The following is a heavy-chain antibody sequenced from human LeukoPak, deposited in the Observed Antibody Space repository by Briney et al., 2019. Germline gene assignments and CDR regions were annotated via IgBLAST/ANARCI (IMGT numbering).Heavy chain of an antibody. CDR3: ARVAKERVGGVYCFDY. Sequence: GGSLRLSCAASGFTFSDYDMHWVRQATGKGPEWVSAIGTAGDTYYTGSVKGRFTISRENAKNSLYLQMNSLRAGDTAVYYCARVAKERVGGVYCFDYWGQGTLVTVSS. J-gene: IGHJ4*02. D-gene: IGHD1-1*01. CDR1: GFTFSDYD. V-gene: IGHV3-13*01. CDR2: IGTAGDT.